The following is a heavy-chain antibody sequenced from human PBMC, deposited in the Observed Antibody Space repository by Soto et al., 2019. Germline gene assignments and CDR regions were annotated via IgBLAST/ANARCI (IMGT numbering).Heavy chain of an antibody. V-gene: IGHV1-69*13. CDR1: GGTFSSYA. CDR2: IIPIFGTA. D-gene: IGHD4-17*01. Sequence: ASVKVSCKASGGTFSSYAISWVRQAPGQGLEWMGGIIPIFGTANYAQKFQGRVTITADESTSAAYMELSSLRSEDTAVYYCARGPLYGRTGYWGQGTLVTVSS. J-gene: IGHJ4*02. CDR3: ARGPLYGRTGY.